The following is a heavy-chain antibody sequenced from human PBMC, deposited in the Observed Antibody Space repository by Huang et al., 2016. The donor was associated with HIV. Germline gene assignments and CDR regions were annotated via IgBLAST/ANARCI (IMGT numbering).Heavy chain of an antibody. Sequence: QVQLVESGGGVVQPGGSLRLSCTASGFTFGSFGMHWVCQEPGKGVEGGAFIREDGNNYDYADCVRGRFTISRDKSKDTLYLQRNRLRPDDSAVYYCAKDLTYTFGRHFDYWGRGTLVTVSS. J-gene: IGHJ4*02. CDR1: GFTFGSFG. CDR2: IREDGNNY. D-gene: IGHD3-3*01. CDR3: AKDLTYTFGRHFDY. V-gene: IGHV3-30*02.